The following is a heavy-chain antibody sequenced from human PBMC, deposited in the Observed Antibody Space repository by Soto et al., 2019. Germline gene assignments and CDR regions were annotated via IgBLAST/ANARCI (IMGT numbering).Heavy chain of an antibody. Sequence: ASVQVSVKASCYTFTSYDISWVRQAPGQGLEGMGWISADNCNTIYAQKVQGRVTMTTDTTTSTAYMELRSLSSDDTAVYYCARDITATSTRWFAPWGQGTLVTAPQ. D-gene: IGHD6-13*01. CDR2: ISADNCNT. CDR1: CYTFTSYD. CDR3: ARDITATSTRWFAP. V-gene: IGHV1-18*04. J-gene: IGHJ5*02.